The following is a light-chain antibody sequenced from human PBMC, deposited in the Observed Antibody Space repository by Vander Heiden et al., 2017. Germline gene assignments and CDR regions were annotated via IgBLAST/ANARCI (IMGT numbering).Light chain of an antibody. CDR3: QAWDSSTHVV. CDR1: KLGDKY. CDR2: QDS. Sequence: SSELTQPPSVPVSPGQTASIPCSGDKLGDKYACWYQQKPGQSPVLVIYQDSKRPSGIPERFSGSNSGNTATLTISGTQAMDEADYYCQAWDSSTHVVFGGGTKLTVL. V-gene: IGLV3-1*01. J-gene: IGLJ2*01.